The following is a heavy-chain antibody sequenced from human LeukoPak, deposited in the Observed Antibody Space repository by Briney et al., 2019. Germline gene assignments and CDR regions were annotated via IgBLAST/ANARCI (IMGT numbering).Heavy chain of an antibody. Sequence: GGSLRLSCAASGFTLSSYGMNWVRQAPGKGVEWVSYISSSSSSIYYADSVKGRFTISRDNAKNSLYLQMTSLRDEDTAVYYCARASTLDYWGQGTLVTVSS. CDR1: GFTLSSYG. V-gene: IGHV3-48*02. CDR3: ARASTLDY. J-gene: IGHJ4*02. CDR2: ISSSSSSI.